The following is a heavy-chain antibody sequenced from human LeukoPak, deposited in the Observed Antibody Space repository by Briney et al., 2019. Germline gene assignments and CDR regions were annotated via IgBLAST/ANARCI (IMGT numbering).Heavy chain of an antibody. J-gene: IGHJ4*02. Sequence: SETLSPTCTVSGGSISSGGYYWSWIRQHPGKGLEWIGYIYYSGSTYYNPSLKSRVTISVDTSKNQFSLKLSSVTAADTAVYYCARVNGTVRVFDYWGQGTLVTVSS. V-gene: IGHV4-31*03. CDR3: ARVNGTVRVFDY. D-gene: IGHD4-11*01. CDR2: IYYSGST. CDR1: GGSISSGGYY.